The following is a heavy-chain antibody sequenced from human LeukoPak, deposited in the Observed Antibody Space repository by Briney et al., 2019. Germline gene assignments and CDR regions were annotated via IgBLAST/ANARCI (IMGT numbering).Heavy chain of an antibody. Sequence: PSETLSLTCTVSGGSISSYYWSWIRQPPGKGLEWIGYIYCSGSTNYNPSLKSRVTISVDTSKNQFSLKLSSVTAADTAVYYCSGGNDYGDYALFDYWGQGTLVTVSS. J-gene: IGHJ4*02. CDR1: GGSISSYY. CDR2: IYCSGST. D-gene: IGHD4-17*01. CDR3: SGGNDYGDYALFDY. V-gene: IGHV4-59*08.